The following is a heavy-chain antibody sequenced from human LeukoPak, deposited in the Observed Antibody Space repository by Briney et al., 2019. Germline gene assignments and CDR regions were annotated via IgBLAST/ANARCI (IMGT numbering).Heavy chain of an antibody. CDR1: GFTFSSYS. Sequence: GGSLRLSCAASGFTFSSYSMNWVRQAPGKGLEWVSSISSSSSYIYYADSVKGRFTISRDNAKNSLYLKMNSLRAEDTAVYYCARVGPYCGGDCLDYWGQGTLVTVSS. CDR3: ARVGPYCGGDCLDY. CDR2: ISSSSSYI. D-gene: IGHD2-21*02. V-gene: IGHV3-21*01. J-gene: IGHJ4*02.